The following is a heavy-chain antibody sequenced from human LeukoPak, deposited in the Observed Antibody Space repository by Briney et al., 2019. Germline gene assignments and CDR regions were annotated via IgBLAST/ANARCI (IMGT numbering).Heavy chain of an antibody. Sequence: ASVNVSCKASGYTFSSYGIAWVRQAPGQGLEWVGWISGYNGNTNYAQTLQGIVSMTTDTSTTTAYIELRSLTSDDTALYYCARSSLGTITAGPFDYWGQGTLVIVSS. V-gene: IGHV1-18*01. CDR3: ARSSLGTITAGPFDY. J-gene: IGHJ4*02. CDR1: GYTFSSYG. CDR2: ISGYNGNT. D-gene: IGHD5-12*01.